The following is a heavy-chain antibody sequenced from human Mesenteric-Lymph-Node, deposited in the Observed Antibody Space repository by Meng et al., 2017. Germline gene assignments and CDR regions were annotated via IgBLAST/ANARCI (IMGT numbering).Heavy chain of an antibody. D-gene: IGHD6-25*01. CDR1: GFTFSSYA. Sequence: RSLRLSCAASGFTFSSYALHWVRQAPGKGLEWVAVISYDGSNKYYADSVKGRFTISRDNSKNTLYLQMNSLRAEDTAVYYCAKDAARGGTKSDLDYWGQGTLVTVSS. CDR3: AKDAARGGTKSDLDY. J-gene: IGHJ4*02. V-gene: IGHV3-30-3*01. CDR2: ISYDGSNK.